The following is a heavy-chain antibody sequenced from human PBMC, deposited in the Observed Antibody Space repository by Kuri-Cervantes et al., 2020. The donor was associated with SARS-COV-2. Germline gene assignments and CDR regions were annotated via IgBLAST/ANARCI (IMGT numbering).Heavy chain of an antibody. CDR1: GLTFSSAW. CDR3: ASVEGVTPDY. D-gene: IGHD5-18*01. Sequence: GGFLRPSCAASGLTFSSAWMSWVRQAPGKGLEWVSYISSSGNTIYYADSVKGRFTITRDNANNSLYLQMNSLRAEDTAVYYCASVEGVTPDYWGQGTLVTVSS. J-gene: IGHJ4*02. CDR2: ISSSGNTI. V-gene: IGHV3-48*04.